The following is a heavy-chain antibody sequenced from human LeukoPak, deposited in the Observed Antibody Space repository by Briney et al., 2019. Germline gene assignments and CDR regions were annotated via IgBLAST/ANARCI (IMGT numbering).Heavy chain of an antibody. Sequence: SETLSLTCTVSGGSISSYYWSWIRQPPGKGLEWIGYIYYSGSTNYNPSLKSRVTISVDTSKNQFSLKLSSVTAADTAVYYAARGYSSGSYEGYYYYYMDVWGKGTTVTISS. CDR3: ARGYSSGSYEGYYYYYMDV. V-gene: IGHV4-59*01. D-gene: IGHD6-19*01. J-gene: IGHJ6*03. CDR2: IYYSGST. CDR1: GGSISSYY.